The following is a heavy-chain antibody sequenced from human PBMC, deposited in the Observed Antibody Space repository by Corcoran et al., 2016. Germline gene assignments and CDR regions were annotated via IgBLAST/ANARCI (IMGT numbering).Heavy chain of an antibody. CDR2: INPNSGGT. CDR1: GYTFTGYY. D-gene: IGHD5-18*01. CDR3: GRGGPGGDSYDSGYYGMDF. Sequence: QVQLVQSGAEVKKHGASVKVSCKASGYTFTGYYMHWVRQTPGQGLEWMGWINPNSGGTNYAQKFQGRVTMTRDTSISTAYMELSRLRSDDTAMYSGGRGGPGGDSYDSGYYGMDFGGQGTTVTVSS. J-gene: IGHJ6*02. V-gene: IGHV1-2*02.